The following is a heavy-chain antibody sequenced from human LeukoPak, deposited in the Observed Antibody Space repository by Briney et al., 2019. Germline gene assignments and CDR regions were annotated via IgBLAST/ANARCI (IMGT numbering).Heavy chain of an antibody. CDR3: AKHAQGEYNSGWYYFDY. CDR2: ISGSGGST. D-gene: IGHD6-19*01. Sequence: GGSLRLSCAASGFTFSTYAMSWVRQAPGKGLEWVSFISGSGGSTYHADSMRGRFTISRDNSKNTLYLQINSLRTEDTAVYYCAKHAQGEYNSGWYYFDYWGQGTLVTVSS. V-gene: IGHV3-23*01. CDR1: GFTFSTYA. J-gene: IGHJ4*02.